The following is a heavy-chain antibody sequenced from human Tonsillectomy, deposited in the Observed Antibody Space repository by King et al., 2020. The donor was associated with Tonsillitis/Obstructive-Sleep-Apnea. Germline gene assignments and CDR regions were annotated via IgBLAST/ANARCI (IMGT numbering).Heavy chain of an antibody. CDR1: GGSINSYY. Sequence: VQLQESGPGLVKPSETLSLTCTVSGGSINSYYWSWIRQPPGKGLEWIGYIYSSGGTNYNPSLKSRVTISVDTSKNQFSLKLSSVTAADTAVYYCAREGAVMNAFDIWGQGTMVTVSS. CDR3: AREGAVMNAFDI. V-gene: IGHV4-59*01. D-gene: IGHD2-8*01. CDR2: IYSSGGT. J-gene: IGHJ3*02.